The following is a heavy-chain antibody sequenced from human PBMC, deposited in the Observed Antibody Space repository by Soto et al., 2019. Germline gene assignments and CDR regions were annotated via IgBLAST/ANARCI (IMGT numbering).Heavy chain of an antibody. CDR2: ISAYNGNT. V-gene: IGHV1-18*01. Sequence: GASVTVSCKASGYTFTSYGISWVRQAHGQGLEWMGWISAYNGNTNYAQKLQGRVTMTTDTSTSTAYMELRSLRSDDTAVYYCARPYCTNGVCYSWFDPWGQGTLVTVSS. CDR1: GYTFTSYG. J-gene: IGHJ5*02. CDR3: ARPYCTNGVCYSWFDP. D-gene: IGHD2-8*01.